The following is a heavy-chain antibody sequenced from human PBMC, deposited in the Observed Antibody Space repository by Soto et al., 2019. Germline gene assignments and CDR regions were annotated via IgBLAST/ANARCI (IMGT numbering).Heavy chain of an antibody. D-gene: IGHD1-26*01. CDR1: GFSFSMYS. J-gene: IGHJ4*02. Sequence: HPGGSLRLSCAASGFSFSMYSMNWVRQAPGKGLEWVSYISSNSATMYDTDSGRGRFTISRDNAKNSLYLQMNSLRDEDTAVYYCAREDILGTRSFDYWGQGTLVTVSS. V-gene: IGHV3-48*02. CDR3: AREDILGTRSFDY. CDR2: ISSNSATM.